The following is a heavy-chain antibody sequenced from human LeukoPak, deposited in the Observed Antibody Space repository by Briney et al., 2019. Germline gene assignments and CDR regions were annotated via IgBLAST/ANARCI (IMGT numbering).Heavy chain of an antibody. Sequence: PGGSLRLSCAASGFTFASYSMNWVRQAPGKGLDWVSSISGDSTYIYNAGSVKGRFTISRDNDHESLYLQMISLRADDTAVYYCARVSGRLERQSDLDYWGQGTLVFVSS. V-gene: IGHV3-21*01. J-gene: IGHJ4*02. CDR1: GFTFASYS. CDR2: ISGDSTYI. D-gene: IGHD1-1*01. CDR3: ARVSGRLERQSDLDY.